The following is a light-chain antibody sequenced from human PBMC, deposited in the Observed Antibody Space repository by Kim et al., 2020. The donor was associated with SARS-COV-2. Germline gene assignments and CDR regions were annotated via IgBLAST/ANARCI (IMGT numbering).Light chain of an antibody. J-gene: IGLJ2*01. CDR1: GGHIDYA. CDR3: QTWDTGIHVV. Sequence: IKLPFTLNGGHIDYAIAWHQQQPEKGPRYLMKSNSDGSHSKGAGIPDRFSGSSSGAERYLIISSLQSEDEGDYYCQTWDTGIHVVFGGGTQLTVL. CDR2: SNSDGSH. V-gene: IGLV4-69*02.